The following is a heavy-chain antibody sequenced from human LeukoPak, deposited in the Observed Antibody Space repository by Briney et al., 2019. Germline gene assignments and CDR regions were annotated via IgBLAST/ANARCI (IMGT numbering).Heavy chain of an antibody. CDR2: IKSKTDGGTT. Sequence: PGGSLRLSCAASGFTFSNAWMSWVRQAPGKGLEWVGRIKSKTDGGTTDYAAPVKGRFTISRDDSKNTLYLQMNSLKTEDTAVYYCTTENWTVTTPYYFDYWGQGTLVTVSS. J-gene: IGHJ4*02. V-gene: IGHV3-15*01. CDR1: GFTFSNAW. CDR3: TTENWTVTTPYYFDY. D-gene: IGHD4-17*01.